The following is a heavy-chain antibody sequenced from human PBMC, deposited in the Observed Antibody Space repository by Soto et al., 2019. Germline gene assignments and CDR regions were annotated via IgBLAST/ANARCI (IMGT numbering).Heavy chain of an antibody. CDR2: TYYRSKWYN. J-gene: IGHJ6*03. V-gene: IGHV6-1*01. D-gene: IGHD3-3*01. CDR3: ARSGSITIFGVVYYYYIDV. Sequence: PSQTLSLTCAISGDSVSSNSAAWNWIRQSPSRGLEWLGRTYYRSKWYNDYAVSVKSRITINPDTSKNQFSLQLNSVTPEDTAVYYCARSGSITIFGVVYYYYIDVWGKGTTVTVSS. CDR1: GDSVSSNSAA.